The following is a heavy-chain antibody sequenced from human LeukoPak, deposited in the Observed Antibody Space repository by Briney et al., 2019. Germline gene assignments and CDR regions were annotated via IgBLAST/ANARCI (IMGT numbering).Heavy chain of an antibody. CDR1: GGSFSGYY. Sequence: PSETLSLTCAVYGGSFSGYYWSWIRQPPGKGLEWIGEINHSGSTNYNPSLKSRVTISVDMSKNQFSLKLSSVTAADTAVYYCARDPSSGWYYWYFDLWGRGTLVTVYS. D-gene: IGHD6-19*01. J-gene: IGHJ2*01. V-gene: IGHV4-34*01. CDR3: ARDPSSGWYYWYFDL. CDR2: INHSGST.